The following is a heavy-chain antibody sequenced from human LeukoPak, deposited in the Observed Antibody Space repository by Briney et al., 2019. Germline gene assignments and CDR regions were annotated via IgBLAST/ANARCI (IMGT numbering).Heavy chain of an antibody. CDR1: GYTFTGYY. Sequence: ASVKVSCTASGYTFTGYYMHWVRQAPGQGLEWMGWINPNSGGTNYAQKFQGRVTMTRDTSISTAYMELSRLRSDDTAVYYCARGYGDYENWFDPWGQGTLVTVSS. D-gene: IGHD4-17*01. CDR3: ARGYGDYENWFDP. J-gene: IGHJ5*02. V-gene: IGHV1-2*02. CDR2: INPNSGGT.